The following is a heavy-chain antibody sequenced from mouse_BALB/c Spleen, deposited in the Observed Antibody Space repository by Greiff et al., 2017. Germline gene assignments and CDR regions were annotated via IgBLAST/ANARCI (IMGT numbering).Heavy chain of an antibody. V-gene: IGHV5-12-1*01. D-gene: IGHD4-1*01. CDR3: ARGGSGEGTWFAY. CDR1: GFAFSSYD. J-gene: IGHJ3*01. CDR2: ISSGGGST. Sequence: EVKLQESGGGLVKPGGSLKLSCAASGFAFSSYDMSWVRQTPEKRLEWVAYISSGGGSTYYPDTVKGRFTISRDNAKNTLYLQMSSLKSEDTAMYYCARGGSGEGTWFAYWGQGTLVTVSA.